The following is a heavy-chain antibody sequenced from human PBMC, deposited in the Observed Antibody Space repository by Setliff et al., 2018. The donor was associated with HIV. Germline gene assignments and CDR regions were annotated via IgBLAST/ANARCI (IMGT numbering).Heavy chain of an antibody. D-gene: IGHD1-26*01. Sequence: GASVKVSCKASGTTFNTYAITWVRQAPGQGLEWMGGIIPLFGTANYAQKFQGRVTITADESTSTAYMELSSLRSEDTAVYYCAEGGATGRLFRYWGQGTLVTVSS. V-gene: IGHV1-69*13. CDR3: AEGGATGRLFRY. CDR2: IIPLFGTA. J-gene: IGHJ4*02. CDR1: GTTFNTYA.